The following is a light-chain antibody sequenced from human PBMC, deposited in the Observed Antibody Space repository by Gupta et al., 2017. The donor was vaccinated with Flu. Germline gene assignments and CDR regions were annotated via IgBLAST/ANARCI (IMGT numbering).Light chain of an antibody. V-gene: IGLV3-19*01. CDR3: NSRDSSGNAVV. CDR2: GKN. J-gene: IGLJ2*01. CDR1: SLRSYY. Sequence: SSELTQDPAVSVALGQTVRITCQGDSLRSYYASWYQQNPGQAPVLVIYGKNNRPSGIPDRFSGSSSGNTASLTITGAQAEDEADYYCNSRDSSGNAVVFGGGTKLTVL.